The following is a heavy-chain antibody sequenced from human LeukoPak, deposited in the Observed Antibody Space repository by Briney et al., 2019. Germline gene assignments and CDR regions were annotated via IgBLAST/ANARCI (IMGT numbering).Heavy chain of an antibody. CDR1: GYTFTGYY. J-gene: IGHJ4*02. CDR2: INPNSGGT. V-gene: IGHV1-2*02. Sequence: ASVKVSCKASGYTFTGYYMHWVRQAPGQGLEWMGWINPNSGGTNYAQKFQGRVTMTRDTSISTAYMELSRLRSDDTAVYYCARGRYYDFWSGYYILHFDYWGQGTLVTVSS. D-gene: IGHD3-3*01. CDR3: ARGRYYDFWSGYYILHFDY.